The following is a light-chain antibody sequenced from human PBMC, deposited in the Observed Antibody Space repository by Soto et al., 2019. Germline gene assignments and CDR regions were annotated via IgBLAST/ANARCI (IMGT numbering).Light chain of an antibody. CDR1: TGAVTSGYY. J-gene: IGLJ1*01. CDR3: LLYYGGAYV. Sequence: QAVVTQEPSLTVSPGGTVTLTCASNTGAVTSGYYPNWFQQKPGQAPRALTYSTSNKHSWTPARFSGSLLGGKAALTLSGVQPEDEAEYYCLLYYGGAYVFGTGTKVTVL. CDR2: STS. V-gene: IGLV7-43*01.